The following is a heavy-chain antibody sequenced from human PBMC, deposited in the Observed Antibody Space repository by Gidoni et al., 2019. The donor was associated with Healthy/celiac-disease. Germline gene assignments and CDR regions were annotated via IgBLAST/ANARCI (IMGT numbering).Heavy chain of an antibody. CDR2: IIPIFGTA. J-gene: IGHJ3*01. CDR1: GGTFSNDA. V-gene: IGHV1-69*01. CDR3: ARSFSVGSSWYQKGDDAFDL. D-gene: IGHD6-13*01. Sequence: QVQLVQSGAEVKKTGSSVKVSCKASGGTFSNDAISWVRQAPGPGLEWMGGIIPIFGTANYAQRFQGTLTITADESTSTAYMELSSLRSEDTAVYYCARSFSVGSSWYQKGDDAFDLWGQGTMVTVSS.